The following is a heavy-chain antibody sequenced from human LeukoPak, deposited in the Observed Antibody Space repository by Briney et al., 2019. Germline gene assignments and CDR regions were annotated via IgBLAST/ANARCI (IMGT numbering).Heavy chain of an antibody. V-gene: IGHV3-21*04. CDR3: ARDSLAFNI. CDR2: ISSSSSYI. CDR1: GFTFSSYS. J-gene: IGHJ3*02. Sequence: GGSLRLSCAASGFTFSSYSMNWVRQAPGKGLEWVSSISSSSSYIYYADSVKGRFTISRDDSKNTLYLQMNGLRAEDTAVYYCARDSLAFNIWGQGTMVTVSS.